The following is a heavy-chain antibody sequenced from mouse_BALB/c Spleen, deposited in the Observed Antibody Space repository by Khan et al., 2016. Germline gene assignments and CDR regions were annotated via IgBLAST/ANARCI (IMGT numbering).Heavy chain of an antibody. CDR3: ARAVYYGSYFDY. V-gene: IGHV1-77*01. CDR1: GYTFTDYY. D-gene: IGHD2-2*01. CDR2: IYPGSGNT. J-gene: IGHJ2*01. Sequence: QVQLQQPGAELARPGASVKLSCKASGYTFTDYYINWVKQRTGQGLEWIGEIYPGSGNTYYNEKFKGKATLTADKSSSTAYMQLSSLTSEDSAVYCCARAVYYGSYFDYWGQGTTLTVSS.